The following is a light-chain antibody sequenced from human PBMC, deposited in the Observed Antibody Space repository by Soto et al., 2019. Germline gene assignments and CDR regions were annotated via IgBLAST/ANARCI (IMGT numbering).Light chain of an antibody. CDR3: QHYGSSPWT. CDR2: DAS. V-gene: IGKV3-11*01. CDR1: QSVSSY. Sequence: EIVLTQPPATLSLSPGERATLSCRASQSVSSYLAWYQQKPGQAPRLLIYDASNRATGIPARFSGSGSGTDFTLTISSLEPEDFAVYFCQHYGSSPWTVGQGTKV. J-gene: IGKJ1*01.